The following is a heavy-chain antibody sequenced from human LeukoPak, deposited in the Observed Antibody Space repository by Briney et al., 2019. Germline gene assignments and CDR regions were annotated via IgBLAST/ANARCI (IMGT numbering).Heavy chain of an antibody. J-gene: IGHJ3*02. CDR3: ARLRGYHYADAFDI. D-gene: IGHD3-22*01. CDR2: IYSGAST. V-gene: IGHV3-53*01. Sequence: GGSLRLSCAASGFSVSNNYMRWVRQAPGKGLEWVSVIYSGASTYHADSVKGRFTISRDNSKNTLHLQMNNLRAEDTAVYYCARLRGYHYADAFDIWGQGTVVTVSS. CDR1: GFSVSNNY.